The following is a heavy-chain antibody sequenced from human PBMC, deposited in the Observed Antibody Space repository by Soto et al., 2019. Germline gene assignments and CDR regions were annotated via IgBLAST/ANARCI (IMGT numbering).Heavy chain of an antibody. CDR2: ISWNSGSI. CDR1: GFTFDDYA. D-gene: IGHD2-2*01. V-gene: IGHV3-9*01. CDR3: AKDKVARRGQFQHYYMDV. J-gene: IGHJ6*03. Sequence: GGSLRLSCAASGFTFDDYAMHWVRQAPGKGLEWVSGISWNSGSIGYADSVKGRFTISRDNAKNSLYLQMNSLRAEDTALYYCAKDKVARRGQFQHYYMDVWGKGTTVTVSS.